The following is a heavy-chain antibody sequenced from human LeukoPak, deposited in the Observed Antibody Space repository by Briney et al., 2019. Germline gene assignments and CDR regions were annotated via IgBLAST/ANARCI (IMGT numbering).Heavy chain of an antibody. CDR3: ARDPGYYFDY. J-gene: IGHJ4*02. Sequence: ASVKVSCKASGYTFSAYYIHWVRQAPGQGLEWMGWISPNSGGTNYAQNFQGRVTMTRDTSISTGYMELSRLRSDDTAVYYCARDPGYYFDYWGQGTLVTVSS. CDR2: ISPNSGGT. V-gene: IGHV1-2*02. CDR1: GYTFSAYY. D-gene: IGHD6-13*01.